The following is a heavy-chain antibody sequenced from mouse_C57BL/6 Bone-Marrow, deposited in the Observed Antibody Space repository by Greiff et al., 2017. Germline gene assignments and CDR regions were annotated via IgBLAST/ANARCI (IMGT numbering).Heavy chain of an antibody. CDR1: GYTFTSYW. V-gene: IGHV1-72*01. CDR2: IDPNSGGT. D-gene: IGHD1-1*01. J-gene: IGHJ2*01. CDR3: ARDRTTVARRNFDY. Sequence: VKLQQPGAELVKPGASVKLSCKASGYTFTSYWMHWVKQRPGRGLEWIGRIDPNSGGTKYNEKFKSKATLTVDKPSSTAYMQLSSLTSEDSAVYYCARDRTTVARRNFDYWGQGTTLTVSS.